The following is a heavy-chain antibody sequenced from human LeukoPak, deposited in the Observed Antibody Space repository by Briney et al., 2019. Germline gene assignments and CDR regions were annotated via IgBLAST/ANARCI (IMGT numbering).Heavy chain of an antibody. CDR3: ARGVVVVAANPHYYYYYMDV. CDR2: INPNSGGT. V-gene: IGHV1-2*02. CDR1: GYTFTGYY. D-gene: IGHD2-15*01. Sequence: ASVKVSCKASGYTFTGYYMHWVRQAPGQGLEWMGWINPNSGGTNYAQKFQGRVTMTRDTSISTAYMELSRLRSDDTAVYYCARGVVVVAANPHYYYYYMDVWGKGTTVTVSS. J-gene: IGHJ6*03.